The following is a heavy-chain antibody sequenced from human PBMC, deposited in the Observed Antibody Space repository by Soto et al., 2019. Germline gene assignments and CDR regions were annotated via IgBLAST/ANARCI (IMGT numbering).Heavy chain of an antibody. Sequence: GASVKVSCKASGGTFSSYGISWVRQAPGQGLEWMGGIIPIFGTANYAQEFQGRVTITADKSTSTASMELSSLRSEDTAVYYCAGVVIIGVFYYAMDVWGQGTTVTVSS. J-gene: IGHJ6*02. CDR3: AGVVIIGVFYYAMDV. CDR2: IIPIFGTA. CDR1: GGTFSSYG. V-gene: IGHV1-69*06. D-gene: IGHD3-3*01.